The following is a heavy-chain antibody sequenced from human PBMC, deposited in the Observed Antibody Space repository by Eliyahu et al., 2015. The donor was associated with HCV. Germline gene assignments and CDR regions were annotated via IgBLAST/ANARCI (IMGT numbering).Heavy chain of an antibody. D-gene: IGHD6-13*01. V-gene: IGHV4-34*01. Sequence: QVQLQQWGAGLLKPSETLSLTCAVYGGSFSGYYWSWXRQPPGKGLEWIGEINHSGSTNYNPSLKSRVTISVDTSKNQFSLKLSSVTAADTAVYYCARGRRSGSAAGRKIPPHYYYMDVWGKGTTVTVSS. CDR3: ARGRRSGSAAGRKIPPHYYYMDV. J-gene: IGHJ6*03. CDR1: GGSFSGYY. CDR2: INHSGST.